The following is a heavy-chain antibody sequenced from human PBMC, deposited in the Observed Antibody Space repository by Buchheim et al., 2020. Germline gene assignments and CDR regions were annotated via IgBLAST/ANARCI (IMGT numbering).Heavy chain of an antibody. J-gene: IGHJ5*02. Sequence: EVQLVQSGAEAKKPGESLRISCKGSGYSFTSYWISWVRQMPGKGLEWMGRIDPSDSYTNYSPSFQGHVTISADKSISTAYLQWSSLKASDTAMYYCARHGAYCSSTSCYNNWFDPWGQGTL. D-gene: IGHD2-2*02. CDR3: ARHGAYCSSTSCYNNWFDP. CDR2: IDPSDSYT. CDR1: GYSFTSYW. V-gene: IGHV5-10-1*01.